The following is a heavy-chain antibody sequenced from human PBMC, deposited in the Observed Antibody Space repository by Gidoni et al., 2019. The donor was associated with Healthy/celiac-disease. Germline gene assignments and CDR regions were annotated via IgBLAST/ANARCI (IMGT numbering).Heavy chain of an antibody. CDR3: ARDRLGYCSSTSCYEADY. V-gene: IGHV3-21*01. Sequence: ELQLVESGGGLVKPGGTLRLSFAGSGFTFSSYRMNWVRQAPGKGLGWGSSISRSSSYIYYADSVKGRFTSSRDNAKNSLYLQMNSLRAEDTAVYYCARDRLGYCSSTSCYEADYWGQGTLVTVSS. D-gene: IGHD2-2*01. CDR1: GFTFSSYR. J-gene: IGHJ4*02. CDR2: ISRSSSYI.